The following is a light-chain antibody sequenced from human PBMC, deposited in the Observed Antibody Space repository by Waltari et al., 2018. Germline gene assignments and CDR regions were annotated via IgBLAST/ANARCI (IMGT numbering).Light chain of an antibody. CDR1: QSISKY. CDR3: QKYGTLPAT. J-gene: IGKJ1*01. V-gene: IGKV3-20*01. Sequence: EIMLTQSPGTLSLSPGERATLSCRAGQSISKYLAWYQQKPGQAPTLLIFDASSRATGIPDRFSGSGSGTDFSLTISRLEPEDVAVYYCQKYGTLPATFGQGTKVEIK. CDR2: DAS.